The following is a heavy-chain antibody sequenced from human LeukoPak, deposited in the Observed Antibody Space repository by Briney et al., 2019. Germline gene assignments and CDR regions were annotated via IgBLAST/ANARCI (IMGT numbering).Heavy chain of an antibody. CDR3: ASTITVTTDY. J-gene: IGHJ4*02. CDR1: GGSISSYY. D-gene: IGHD4-17*01. Sequence: PSETLSLTCTVSGGSISSYYWSWIRQPPGKGLEWIGYIYHRGSADYNPSLKSRVAISLDTSKNQFSLKLTSVTAADTAVYYCASTITVTTDYWGQGTLVTVSS. CDR2: IYHRGSA. V-gene: IGHV4-59*01.